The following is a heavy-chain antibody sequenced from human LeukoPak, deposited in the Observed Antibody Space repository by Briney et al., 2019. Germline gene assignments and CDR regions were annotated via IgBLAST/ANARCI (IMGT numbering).Heavy chain of an antibody. J-gene: IGHJ5*02. V-gene: IGHV3-48*01. CDR2: INSSSSTI. CDR1: GFTFSSYS. Sequence: GGSLRLSCAASGFTFSSYSMNWVRQAPGKGLEWVSYINSSSSTIYYADSVKGRFTISRDNAKNSLYLQMNSLRAEDTAVYYCARRFLEWLPSRFDPWGQGTLVTVSS. CDR3: ARRFLEWLPSRFDP. D-gene: IGHD3-3*01.